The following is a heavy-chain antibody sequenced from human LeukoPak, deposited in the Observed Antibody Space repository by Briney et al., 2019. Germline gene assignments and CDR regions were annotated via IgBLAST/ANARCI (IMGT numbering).Heavy chain of an antibody. D-gene: IGHD3-10*01. J-gene: IGHJ4*02. Sequence: GGSLRLSCAASGFTVSSNYMSWVRQAPGKGLEWVGFIRSKAYGGTTENAASVKGRFTISRDDSKSIAYLQMNSLKTEDTAVYYCTGSFGELTFFDYWGPGTLVTVSS. CDR2: IRSKAYGGTT. CDR3: TGSFGELTFFDY. V-gene: IGHV3-49*04. CDR1: GFTVSSNY.